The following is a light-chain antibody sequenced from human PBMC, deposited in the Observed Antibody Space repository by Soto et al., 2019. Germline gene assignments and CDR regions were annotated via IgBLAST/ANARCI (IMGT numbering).Light chain of an antibody. V-gene: IGLV2-14*01. CDR3: SSYTSSSTPHYV. Sequence: SVLTQPASVSGSPGQSITISCTGTSSDVGGYNYVSWYQQHPGKAPKLMIYEVSNRPSGVSNRFSGSKSGNTASLTISGLQAEDEADYYCSSYTSSSTPHYVFGTGTKVTVL. CDR2: EVS. CDR1: SSDVGGYNY. J-gene: IGLJ1*01.